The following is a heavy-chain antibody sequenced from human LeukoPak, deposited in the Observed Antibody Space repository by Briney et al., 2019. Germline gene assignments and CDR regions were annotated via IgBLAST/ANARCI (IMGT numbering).Heavy chain of an antibody. V-gene: IGHV3-48*03. CDR1: GFTFSSYE. D-gene: IGHD2-21*01. CDR2: ISSRGSAI. Sequence: RPGGSLRLSCAASGFTFSSYEMNWVRQAPGKGLEWVSYISSRGSAIYYADSVKGRFTISRDNAKNSLYLQMNSLRADDTAVYYCARDSYTSSPDCGSDKCHDPFDFWGQGALVTVSS. CDR3: ARDSYTSSPDCGSDKCHDPFDF. J-gene: IGHJ4*02.